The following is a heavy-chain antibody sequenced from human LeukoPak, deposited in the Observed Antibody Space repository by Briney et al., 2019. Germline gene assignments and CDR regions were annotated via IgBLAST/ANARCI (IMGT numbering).Heavy chain of an antibody. J-gene: IGHJ6*02. V-gene: IGHV3-33*01. CDR1: GFTFSSYG. CDR3: ATNGAVAGTFPYYYYYYGMDV. CDR2: IWYDGSNK. Sequence: GGSLRLSCAASGFTFSSYGMHWVRQAPGKGLEWAAVIWYDGSNKYYADSVKGRFTISRDNSKNTLYLQMNSLRAEDTAVYYCATNGAVAGTFPYYYYYYGMDVWGQGTTVTVSS. D-gene: IGHD6-19*01.